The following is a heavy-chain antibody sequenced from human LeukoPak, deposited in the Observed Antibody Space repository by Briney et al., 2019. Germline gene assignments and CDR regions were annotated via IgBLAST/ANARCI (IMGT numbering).Heavy chain of an antibody. Sequence: GGSLRLSCAASGFTFRDYVMSWVRQAPGKGLVWVSAITSSSGSMYYADSVRGRFTISRDNSKNTLYLQMNSLTAEDTAIYYCARDCTGGSCYSGYWGQGTLVTVSS. V-gene: IGHV3-23*01. CDR1: GFTFRDYV. D-gene: IGHD2-15*01. J-gene: IGHJ4*02. CDR3: ARDCTGGSCYSGY. CDR2: ITSSSGSM.